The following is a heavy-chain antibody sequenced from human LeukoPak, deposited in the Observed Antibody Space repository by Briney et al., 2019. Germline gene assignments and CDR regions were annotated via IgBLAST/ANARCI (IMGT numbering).Heavy chain of an antibody. V-gene: IGHV5-51*01. J-gene: IGHJ4*02. CDR1: RYSFTSYW. CDR2: IYPGDSDT. Sequence: GESLKISCKGSRYSFTSYWIAWVRQMPGKGLEWMGIIYPGDSDTRYSPSFQGQVTISADKSISTAYLQWSSLKASDTAMYYCARRRGYSGYDYDYWGQGTLVTVSS. CDR3: ARRRGYSGYDYDY. D-gene: IGHD5-12*01.